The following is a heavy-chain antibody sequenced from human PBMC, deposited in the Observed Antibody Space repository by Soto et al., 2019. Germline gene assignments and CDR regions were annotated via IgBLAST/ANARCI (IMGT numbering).Heavy chain of an antibody. Sequence: ASVKVSCKASGYTFTDYYIHWVRQAPGQGLEWVGWINPNSGDTNYEQRFQGWVTMTRDTSINTAYMELTRLRSDDTAMYYCARDGPTYSYYSMDFWGQVTTVTVSS. V-gene: IGHV1-2*04. CDR2: INPNSGDT. CDR1: GYTFTDYY. CDR3: ARDGPTYSYYSMDF. J-gene: IGHJ6*02.